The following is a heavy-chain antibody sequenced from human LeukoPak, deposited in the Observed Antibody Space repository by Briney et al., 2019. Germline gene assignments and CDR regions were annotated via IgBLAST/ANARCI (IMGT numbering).Heavy chain of an antibody. CDR3: ARASWIQVPLFDY. D-gene: IGHD6-13*01. J-gene: IGHJ4*02. CDR2: IIPIFGTA. Sequence: GASVKVSCKASGGPFSSYVINWVRQAPGQGLEWMGGIIPIFGTANYAQKFQGRVTITADESTSTAYMELSSLRSEDTAVYYCARASWIQVPLFDYWGQGSLVTVPS. V-gene: IGHV1-69*13. CDR1: GGPFSSYV.